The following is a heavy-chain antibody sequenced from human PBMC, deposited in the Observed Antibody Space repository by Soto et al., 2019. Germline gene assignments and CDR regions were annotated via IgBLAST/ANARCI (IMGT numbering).Heavy chain of an antibody. CDR1: GSTLTELS. J-gene: IGHJ4*02. CDR2: FDPEDGET. CDR3: ATDLPKPPRHYDFWSGYWQDYFDY. Sequence: ASVKVSCKVSGSTLTELSMHWVRQAPGKGLEWMGGFDPEDGETIYAQKFQGRVTMTEDTSTDTAYMELSSLRSEDTAVYYCATDLPKPPRHYDFWSGYWQDYFDYWGQGTLVTVSS. V-gene: IGHV1-24*01. D-gene: IGHD3-3*01.